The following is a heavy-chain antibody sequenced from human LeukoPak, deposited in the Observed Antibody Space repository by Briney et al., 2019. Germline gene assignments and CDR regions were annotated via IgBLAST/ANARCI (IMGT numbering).Heavy chain of an antibody. CDR1: GFTFSSYW. CDR3: ATATTLALDAFDI. V-gene: IGHV3-74*01. CDR2: INSDGSST. Sequence: GGSLRLSCAASGFTFSSYWMHWVRKAPGKGLVWVSRINSDGSSTSYADSVKGRFTISRDNAKNTLYLQMNSLRAEDTAVYYCATATTLALDAFDIWGQGTMVTVSS. D-gene: IGHD1-1*01. J-gene: IGHJ3*02.